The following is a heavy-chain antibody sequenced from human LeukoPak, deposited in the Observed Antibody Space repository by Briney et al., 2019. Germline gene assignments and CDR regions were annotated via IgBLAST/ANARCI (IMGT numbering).Heavy chain of an antibody. V-gene: IGHV3-30*04. CDR2: ISYDGSNK. D-gene: IGHD3-22*01. J-gene: IGHJ4*02. CDR1: GFTFSSYA. CDR3: ARINYYDSSGYYAAALDY. Sequence: PGGSLRLSCAASGFTFSSYAMHWIRQAPGKGLEWVAVISYDGSNKYYADSVKGRFTISRDNSKNTLYLQMNSLRAEDTAVYYCARINYYDSSGYYAAALDYWGQGTLVTVSS.